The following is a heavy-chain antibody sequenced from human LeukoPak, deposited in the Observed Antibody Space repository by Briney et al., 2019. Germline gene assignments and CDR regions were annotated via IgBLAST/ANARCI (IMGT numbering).Heavy chain of an antibody. D-gene: IGHD1-7*01. CDR3: ARVVQLELRGYYYYYMDV. CDR2: IIPIFGTA. CDR1: GGTFSSYA. Sequence: ASVKVSCKASGGTFSSYAISWVRQAPGQGLEWMGGIIPIFGTANYAQKFQGRDTITADESTSTAYMELSSLRSEDTAVYYCARVVQLELRGYYYYYMDVWGKGTTVTVSS. J-gene: IGHJ6*03. V-gene: IGHV1-69*13.